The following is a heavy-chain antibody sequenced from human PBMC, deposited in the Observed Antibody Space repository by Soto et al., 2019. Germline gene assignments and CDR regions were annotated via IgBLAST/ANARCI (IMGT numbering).Heavy chain of an antibody. V-gene: IGHV3-23*05. CDR2: IDNSGGIT. CDR3: AKGGYNYGFLFDC. D-gene: IGHD5-18*01. Sequence: PGGSLRLSCAASGVTFITYAMSWVRQATGKGLEWVSTIDNSGGITYYADSVKGRFTISRDNSKNTLYLQMNSLRAEDTAVYYCAKGGYNYGFLFDCWGQGTLVTVSS. J-gene: IGHJ4*02. CDR1: GVTFITYA.